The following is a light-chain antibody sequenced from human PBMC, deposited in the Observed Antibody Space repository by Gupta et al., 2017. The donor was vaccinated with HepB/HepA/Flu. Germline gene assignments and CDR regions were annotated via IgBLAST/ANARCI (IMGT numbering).Light chain of an antibody. CDR1: QSISSW. Sequence: DIQMTQSTSTLSASVGDRVTITCRASQSISSWLAWYQQKPGKAPKLLSYTASRLESGVRSRLRCSGSGTEFTRTIRRMQTDDSETYYWQQYPTFGQGTKVEIK. V-gene: IGKV1-5*03. CDR3: QQYPT. CDR2: TAS. J-gene: IGKJ1*01.